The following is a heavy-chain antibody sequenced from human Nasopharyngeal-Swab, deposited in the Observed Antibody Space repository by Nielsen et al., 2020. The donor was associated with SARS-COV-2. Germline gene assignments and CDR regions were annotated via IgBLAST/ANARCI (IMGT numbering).Heavy chain of an antibody. CDR1: GFTFSSYS. CDR2: ISSSNI. J-gene: IGHJ4*02. CDR3: ARDVVVVDY. Sequence: GESLKISCAASGFTFSSYSMNWVRQAPGKGLEWVSSISSSNIYYADSVKGRFTISRDNAKNSQYLQMNSLRAEDTAVYYCARDVVVVDYWGQGTLVTVSS. V-gene: IGHV3-21*01. D-gene: IGHD3-22*01.